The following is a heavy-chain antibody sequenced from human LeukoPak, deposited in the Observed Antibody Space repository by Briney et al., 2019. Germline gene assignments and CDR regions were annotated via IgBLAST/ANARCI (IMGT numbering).Heavy chain of an antibody. CDR3: AKDTGTAYSSSWYSD. V-gene: IGHV3-9*03. CDR2: ISRNSGSI. Sequence: GRSLRLSCAASGFTFDDYAMHWVRQAPGKGLEWVSGISRNSGSIGYADSVKGRFTISRDNAKNSLYLQMNGLRAEDMALYYCAKDTGTAYSSSWYSDWGQGTLVTVSS. D-gene: IGHD6-13*01. CDR1: GFTFDDYA. J-gene: IGHJ4*02.